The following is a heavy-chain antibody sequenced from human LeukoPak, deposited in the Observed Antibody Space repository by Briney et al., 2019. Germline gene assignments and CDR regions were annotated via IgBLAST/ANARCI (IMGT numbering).Heavy chain of an antibody. CDR1: GFTFSDYY. V-gene: IGHV3-66*04. D-gene: IGHD3-22*01. Sequence: GGSLRLSCAASGFTFSDYYMSWIRQAPGKGLEWVSVIYSGGSTYYADSVKGRFTISRDNSKNTLYLQMNSLRAEDTAVYYCARQYYYDSSAVDYWGQGTLVTVSS. J-gene: IGHJ4*02. CDR2: IYSGGST. CDR3: ARQYYYDSSAVDY.